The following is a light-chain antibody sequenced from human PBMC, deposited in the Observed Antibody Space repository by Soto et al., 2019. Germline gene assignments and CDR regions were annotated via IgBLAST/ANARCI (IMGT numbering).Light chain of an antibody. CDR2: GVS. J-gene: IGLJ2*01. CDR3: MSYIASTTTHWI. CDR1: STDVGHPYNY. V-gene: IGLV2-14*03. Sequence: QSALTQPASVPGSPGQSITISCSGTSTDVGHPYNYVSWYQQYPGKAPKLLIFGVSNRPSGISGRFSGSKSGNTASLTISGLQPEDEADYYCMSYIASTTTHWILGGGTKLTVL.